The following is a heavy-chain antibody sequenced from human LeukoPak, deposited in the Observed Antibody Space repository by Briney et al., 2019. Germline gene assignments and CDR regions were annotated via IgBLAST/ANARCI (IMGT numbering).Heavy chain of an antibody. D-gene: IGHD4-23*01. V-gene: IGHV3-11*03. CDR3: ARRDCGGDYCDY. CDR2: ISSGSTYT. CDR1: VFTFSDQY. J-gene: IGHJ4*02. Sequence: GGSLRLSCEVSVFTFSDQYMSWIRQAPGKGLEWVSYISSGSTYTNYADSVEGRFTISRDNAKNSLYLQMNSLRAEDTAVYYCARRDCGGDYCDYGGQGTLVSVSS.